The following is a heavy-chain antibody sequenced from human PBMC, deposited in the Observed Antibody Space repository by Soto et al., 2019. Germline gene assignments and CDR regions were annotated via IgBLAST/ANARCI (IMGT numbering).Heavy chain of an antibody. V-gene: IGHV4-31*01. D-gene: IGHD3-3*01. CDR3: ARWWSGSRQGFDP. J-gene: IGHJ5*02. CDR1: GGSISSGDYY. Sequence: QVQLQESGPGLVKPSQTLSLTCTVSGGSISSGDYYWSWIRQHPGKGLEWIGYIYYSGSTYYNPSLKSLVTLSVDTSKNQFSLKRSSVTAADTAVYYCARWWSGSRQGFDPWGQGTLVTVSS. CDR2: IYYSGST.